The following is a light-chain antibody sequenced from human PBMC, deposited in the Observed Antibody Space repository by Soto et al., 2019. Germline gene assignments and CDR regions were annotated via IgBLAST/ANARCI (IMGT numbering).Light chain of an antibody. Sequence: QSALTQPRSVSGSPGQSVTISCAGTSSDVGAYNWVSWYQQHPGKVPKLIIYDVTRRPSGVPDRFSGSKSGNTASLTISGVQADDGADYYCCSYAGSYTLVFGGGTKLTVL. CDR3: CSYAGSYTLV. J-gene: IGLJ3*02. CDR1: SSDVGAYNW. V-gene: IGLV2-11*01. CDR2: DVT.